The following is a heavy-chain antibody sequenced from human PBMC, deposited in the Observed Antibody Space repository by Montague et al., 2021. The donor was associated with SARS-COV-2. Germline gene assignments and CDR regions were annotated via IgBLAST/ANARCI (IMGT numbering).Heavy chain of an antibody. CDR3: ARAVSVRRAINWFDP. Sequence: SETLSLTCIVSGGSTNYYYWSWIRQSPGKGLEWIGYMYYSGSTNYNPSLKSRVTMSIDRSKNQFSLKLTSVTAADTAVYYCARAVSVRRAINWFDPWGQGTLVTVSS. CDR2: MYYSGST. CDR1: GGSTNYYY. V-gene: IGHV4-59*01. D-gene: IGHD3-10*01. J-gene: IGHJ5*02.